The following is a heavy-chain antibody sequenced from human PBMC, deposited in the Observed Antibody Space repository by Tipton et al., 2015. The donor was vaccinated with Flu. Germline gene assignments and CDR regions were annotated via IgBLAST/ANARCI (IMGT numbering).Heavy chain of an antibody. CDR1: GGSISGYY. CDR3: ATEYRGGGNRYYFDY. D-gene: IGHD4-23*01. J-gene: IGHJ4*02. CDR2: IYYSGST. V-gene: IGHV4-59*01. Sequence: TLSLTCTVSGGSISGYYWTWIRQPPGKGLEWIGYIYYSGSTNYNPSLKSRVTISVDTSKNQFSLKLSSVTAADTAVYYCATEYRGGGNRYYFDYWAREPWSPSPQ.